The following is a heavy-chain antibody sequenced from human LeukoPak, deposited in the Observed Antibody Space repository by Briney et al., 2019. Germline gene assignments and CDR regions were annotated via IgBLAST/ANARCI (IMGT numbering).Heavy chain of an antibody. D-gene: IGHD3-16*01. Sequence: PGGSLRLSCAASGFTFSSYWMSWVRQAPGKGLEYVSAISSNGGSTYYANSVKGRFTISRDNSKNTLYLQMGSLRAEDMAVYYCARGVLGRYYYYGMDVWGQGTTVTVSS. CDR3: ARGVLGRYYYYGMDV. V-gene: IGHV3-64*01. CDR2: ISSNGGST. CDR1: GFTFSSYW. J-gene: IGHJ6*02.